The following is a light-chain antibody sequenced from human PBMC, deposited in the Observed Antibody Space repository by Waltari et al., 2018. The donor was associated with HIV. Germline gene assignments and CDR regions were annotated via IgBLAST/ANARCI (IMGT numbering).Light chain of an antibody. V-gene: IGLV2-14*03. CDR1: SNDVGGYNY. CDR2: DVS. CDR3: SSYTSSTYVV. Sequence: GQSLTISCPGTSNDVGGYNYVSWYQQHPGKVPKLMINDVSNRPSGVSYRFSGSKSGNTASLTISGLQAEDEADYYCSSYTSSTYVVFGGGTKLTVL. J-gene: IGLJ2*01.